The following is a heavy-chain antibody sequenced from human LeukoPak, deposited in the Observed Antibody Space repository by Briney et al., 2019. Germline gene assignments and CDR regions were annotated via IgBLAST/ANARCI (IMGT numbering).Heavy chain of an antibody. CDR3: AKKSLWFGDDWAFDI. Sequence: GGSLRLSCAASGFTFSSYAMHWVRQAPGKGLEWVAVISYDGSNKYYADSVKGRFTISRDNSKNTLYLQMNSLRAEDTAVYYCAKKSLWFGDDWAFDIWGQGTMVTVSS. V-gene: IGHV3-30-3*02. D-gene: IGHD3-10*01. CDR1: GFTFSSYA. J-gene: IGHJ3*02. CDR2: ISYDGSNK.